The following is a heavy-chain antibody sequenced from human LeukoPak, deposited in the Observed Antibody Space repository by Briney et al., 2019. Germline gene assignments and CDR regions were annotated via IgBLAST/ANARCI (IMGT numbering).Heavy chain of an antibody. D-gene: IGHD2-15*01. CDR1: GFTFDDYG. CDR2: INWNGGST. J-gene: IGHJ6*03. Sequence: GGSLRLSCAASGFTFDDYGMSWVRQAPGKGLEWVSGINWNGGSTGYADSVKGRFTISRDNAKNSLYLQMNSLRAGDTALYYCARVGPYCSGGSCYSIIRYYYYMDVWGKGTTVTVSS. V-gene: IGHV3-20*04. CDR3: ARVGPYCSGGSCYSIIRYYYYMDV.